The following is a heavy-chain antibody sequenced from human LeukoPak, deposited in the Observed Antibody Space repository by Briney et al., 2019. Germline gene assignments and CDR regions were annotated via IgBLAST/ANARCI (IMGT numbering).Heavy chain of an antibody. Sequence: SGTLSLTCAVSGGSISSSNWWSWVRQPPGKGLEWIGEIYHSGSTNYNPSLKSRATISVDKSKNQFSLKLSSVTAADTAVYYCARDRWELRREGFDYWGQGTLVTVSS. D-gene: IGHD1-26*01. CDR1: GGSISSSNW. CDR3: ARDRWELRREGFDY. CDR2: IYHSGST. J-gene: IGHJ4*02. V-gene: IGHV4-4*02.